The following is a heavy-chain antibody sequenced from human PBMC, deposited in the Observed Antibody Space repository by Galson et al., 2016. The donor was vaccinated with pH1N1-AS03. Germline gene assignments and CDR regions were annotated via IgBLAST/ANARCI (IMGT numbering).Heavy chain of an antibody. CDR2: IFHSGRT. Sequence: SLTCVVGGFSISSAYCWGWIRQSPGRGLEWIGTIFHSGRTEYNPPLTSRVAISVDTSKNQFSLELTSVTAADTAVYFCARGGEGVYAFDVWGQGAMVTVSS. J-gene: IGHJ3*01. CDR1: GFSISSAYC. CDR3: ARGGEGVYAFDV. V-gene: IGHV4-38-2*01. D-gene: IGHD3-16*01.